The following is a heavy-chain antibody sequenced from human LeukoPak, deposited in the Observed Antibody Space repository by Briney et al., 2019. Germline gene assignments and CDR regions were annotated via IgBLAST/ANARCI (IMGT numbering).Heavy chain of an antibody. Sequence: ASVKVSCKASGYTFTSYDISWVRQAPGQRLEWMGWINVYTANANYAQMLQGRVTMTTDTSTSTAYMELRSLRSDDTAVFYCARDGDYGAFDIWGQGTMVTVSS. CDR2: INVYTANA. V-gene: IGHV1-18*01. CDR1: GYTFTSYD. J-gene: IGHJ3*02. CDR3: ARDGDYGAFDI. D-gene: IGHD4-17*01.